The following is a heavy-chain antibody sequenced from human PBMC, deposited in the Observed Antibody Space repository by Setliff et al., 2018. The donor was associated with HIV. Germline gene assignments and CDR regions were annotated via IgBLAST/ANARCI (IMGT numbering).Heavy chain of an antibody. CDR2: FYGTAST. J-gene: IGHJ3*02. V-gene: IGHV4-61*09. Sequence: PSETLSLTCTVSGGSIRSGACYWNWIRQSAGKGLEWIGHFYGTASTNYSPSLKSRLTISVDTWENEVSLKLSSVTAADTAIYYCARGDQLGLDIWGQGTKVTVSS. CDR1: GGSIRSGACY. D-gene: IGHD3-3*02. CDR3: ARGDQLGLDI.